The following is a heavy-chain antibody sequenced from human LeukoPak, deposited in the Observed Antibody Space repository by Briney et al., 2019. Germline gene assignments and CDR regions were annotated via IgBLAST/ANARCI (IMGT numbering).Heavy chain of an antibody. CDR3: ARESGPYCPFGH. Sequence: SETLSLTCTVSGGSISSYYWSWIRQPPGKGLEWIGYICYSGSTNYNPSLKSRVTISVDTSKNQSPLKLSSVTAADTAVYYCARESGPYCPFGHWGQGTLVAVSS. V-gene: IGHV4-59*01. CDR2: ICYSGST. D-gene: IGHD1-26*01. CDR1: GGSISSYY. J-gene: IGHJ5*02.